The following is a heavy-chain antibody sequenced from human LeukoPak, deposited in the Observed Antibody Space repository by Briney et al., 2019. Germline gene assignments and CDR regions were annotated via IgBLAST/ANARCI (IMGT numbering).Heavy chain of an antibody. CDR3: ARDSTAYCSGGSCYRAY. V-gene: IGHV1-18*01. J-gene: IGHJ4*02. D-gene: IGHD2-15*01. Sequence: ASVKLSCKSSGYTFTSYGISWVRQAPGQGLEWMGWISAYNGNTNYAQKLQGRVTMTTDTSTSTAYMELRSLRSDDTAVYYCARDSTAYCSGGSCYRAYWGQGTLVTVSS. CDR2: ISAYNGNT. CDR1: GYTFTSYG.